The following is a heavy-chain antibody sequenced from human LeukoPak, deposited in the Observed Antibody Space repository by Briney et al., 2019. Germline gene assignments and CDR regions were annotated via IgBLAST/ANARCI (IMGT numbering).Heavy chain of an antibody. CDR1: GYTLTELS. CDR2: FDPEDGET. J-gene: IGHJ5*02. Sequence: ASVKVSCKVSGYTLTELSMHWVRQAPGKGLEWMGGFDPEDGETIYAQKFQGRVTMTEDTSTDTAYMELSSLRSEDTAVYYCARGAGYYYDSGGYYYRFDPWGQGTLVTVSS. CDR3: ARGAGYYYDSGGYYYRFDP. V-gene: IGHV1-24*01. D-gene: IGHD3-22*01.